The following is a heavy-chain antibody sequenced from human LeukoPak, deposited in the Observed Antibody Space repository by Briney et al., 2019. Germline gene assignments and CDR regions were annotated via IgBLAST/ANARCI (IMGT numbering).Heavy chain of an antibody. CDR3: ARDRVVPAAMGRVYYYGMDV. CDR2: IYSGGST. V-gene: IGHV3-53*04. Sequence: GGSLRLSCAASGFTVSSNYMSWVRQAPGKGLEWVSVIYSGGSTYYADSVKGRFTISRHNSKNTLYLQMNSLSAEDTAVYYCARDRVVPAAMGRVYYYGMDVWGQGTTVTVSS. CDR1: GFTVSSNY. D-gene: IGHD2-2*01. J-gene: IGHJ6*02.